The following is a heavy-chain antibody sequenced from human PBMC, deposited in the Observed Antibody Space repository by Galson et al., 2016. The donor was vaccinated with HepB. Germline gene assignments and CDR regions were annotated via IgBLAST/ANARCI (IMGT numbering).Heavy chain of an antibody. CDR1: GYTFTSYG. J-gene: IGHJ5*01. V-gene: IGHV1-18*04. D-gene: IGHD2-21*02. CDR2: ISGYNGYT. Sequence: GAEVKRPGASVKVSCKTSGYTFTSYGIGWVRQAPGQGLEWMGWISGYNGYTDSAQRLQGRVTMTTDTSTSTAYMELSSLRSDDTAVYYCARSGDGNWFESWGQGTLVTVSS. CDR3: ARSGDGNWFES.